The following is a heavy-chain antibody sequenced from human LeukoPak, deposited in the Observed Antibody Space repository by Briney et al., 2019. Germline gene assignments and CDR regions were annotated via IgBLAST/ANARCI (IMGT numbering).Heavy chain of an antibody. Sequence: GRSLRLSCAASGFTFSSYGMHWVRQAPGKGLEWVAVIWYDGSNKYYADSVKGRFTISRDNSKNTLYLQMDSLRAEDTAVYYCAREMNGRPYFDYWGQGTLVTLSS. V-gene: IGHV3-33*01. CDR2: IWYDGSNK. J-gene: IGHJ4*02. CDR3: AREMNGRPYFDY. D-gene: IGHD2-8*01. CDR1: GFTFSSYG.